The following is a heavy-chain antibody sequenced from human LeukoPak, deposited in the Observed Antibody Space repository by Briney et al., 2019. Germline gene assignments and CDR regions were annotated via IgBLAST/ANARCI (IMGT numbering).Heavy chain of an antibody. J-gene: IGHJ6*02. D-gene: IGHD5-24*01. Sequence: GGSLRLSCAASGFTFSSYAMHWVRQAPGKGLEWVAVISYDGSNKYYAGSVKGRFTISRDNSKNTLYLQMNSLRAEDTAVYYCARVERWLQRAYYYGMDVWGQGTTVTVSS. CDR1: GFTFSSYA. V-gene: IGHV3-30-3*01. CDR3: ARVERWLQRAYYYGMDV. CDR2: ISYDGSNK.